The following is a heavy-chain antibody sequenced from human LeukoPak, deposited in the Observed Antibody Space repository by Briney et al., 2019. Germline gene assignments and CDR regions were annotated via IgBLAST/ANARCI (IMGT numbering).Heavy chain of an antibody. J-gene: IGHJ4*02. D-gene: IGHD2/OR15-2a*01. Sequence: SETLSLTCTVSGGSISSYYWSWIRQPPGKGLEWIGYIYYSGSTNYNPSLKSRVTISVDTSKNQFSLKLNSVTAADTAVYYCTRGFYYFDHWGQGTLVTVSS. CDR2: IYYSGST. CDR3: TRGFYYFDH. CDR1: GGSISSYY. V-gene: IGHV4-59*01.